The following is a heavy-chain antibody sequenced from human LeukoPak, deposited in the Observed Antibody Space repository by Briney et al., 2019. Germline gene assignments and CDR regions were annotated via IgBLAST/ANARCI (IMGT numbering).Heavy chain of an antibody. Sequence: ASVKVSCKASGYTFTSYDINWVRQATGQGLEWMGWMNPNSGNTGYAQKFQGRVTITRNTSISTAYMELSSLRSEDTAVYYCAREVAGIVVVPAARHFDYWGQGTLVTVSS. D-gene: IGHD2-2*01. CDR1: GYTFTSYD. J-gene: IGHJ4*02. CDR3: AREVAGIVVVPAARHFDY. CDR2: MNPNSGNT. V-gene: IGHV1-8*03.